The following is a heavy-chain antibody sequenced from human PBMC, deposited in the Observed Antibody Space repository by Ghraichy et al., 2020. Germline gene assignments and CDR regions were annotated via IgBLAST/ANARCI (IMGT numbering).Heavy chain of an antibody. D-gene: IGHD4-17*01. Sequence: SETLSLTCAIYGGSFSGYYWSWIRQTPGKGLEWIGEINHSGSTNYNPSLKSRVTISVDTSKNQFSLKLSSVTAADTAVYYCARVLTTVTTSDYWGQGTLVTVSS. J-gene: IGHJ4*02. CDR1: GGSFSGYY. CDR2: INHSGST. CDR3: ARVLTTVTTSDY. V-gene: IGHV4-34*01.